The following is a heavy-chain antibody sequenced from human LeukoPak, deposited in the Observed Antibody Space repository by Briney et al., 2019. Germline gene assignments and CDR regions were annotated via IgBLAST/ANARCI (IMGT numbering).Heavy chain of an antibody. V-gene: IGHV3-23*01. CDR2: INPSGGNT. CDR1: GFTFSSYA. J-gene: IGHJ4*02. Sequence: GGSLRLSCAASGFTFSSYAMSWVRQAPGKGLEWVSAINPSGGNTYYADSVRGRFTISRDNSKNTLYLQMNTLRAEDTAVYYCATTKQARRYFDYWGQGTLVTVSS. CDR3: ATTKQARRYFDY. D-gene: IGHD1-1*01.